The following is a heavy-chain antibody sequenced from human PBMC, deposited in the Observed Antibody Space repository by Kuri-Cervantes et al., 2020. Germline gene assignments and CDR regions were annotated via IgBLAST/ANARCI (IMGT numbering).Heavy chain of an antibody. D-gene: IGHD5-12*01. Sequence: GESLKISCAASGFTFSSYSMNWVRQAPGKGLEWVSYISSSSSTIYYADSVKGRFTISRDNAKNSLYLQMNSLRDEDTAVYYCARLGRFSGYEFFDYWGQGTLVTVSS. CDR2: ISSSSSTI. CDR1: GFTFSSYS. CDR3: ARLGRFSGYEFFDY. V-gene: IGHV3-48*02. J-gene: IGHJ4*02.